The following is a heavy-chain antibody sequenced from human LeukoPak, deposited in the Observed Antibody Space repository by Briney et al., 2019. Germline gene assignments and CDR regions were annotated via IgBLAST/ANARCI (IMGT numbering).Heavy chain of an antibody. Sequence: GESLKISFKGSGYRFSNYWIAWVRPMPGKGLEWMGIIYPGDSDTRYSPSFQGQVTISADKSISTAYLQWSSLKASDTAMYYCARREIGSGWYKVDYWGQGTLVTVSS. D-gene: IGHD6-19*01. J-gene: IGHJ4*02. CDR3: ARREIGSGWYKVDY. CDR1: GYRFSNYW. CDR2: IYPGDSDT. V-gene: IGHV5-51*01.